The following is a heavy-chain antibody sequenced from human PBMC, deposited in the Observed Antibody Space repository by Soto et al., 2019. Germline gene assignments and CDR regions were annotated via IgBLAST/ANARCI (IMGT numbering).Heavy chain of an antibody. CDR3: AKDSVVVVAARDYYGMDV. CDR2: ISYDGSNK. D-gene: IGHD2-15*01. Sequence: GGSLRLSCAASGFTFSSYGMHWVRQAPGKGLEWVAVISYDGSNKYYADSVKGRFTISRDNSKNTLYLQMNSLRAEDTAVYYCAKDSVVVVAARDYYGMDVWGQGTTVTVSS. CDR1: GFTFSSYG. J-gene: IGHJ6*02. V-gene: IGHV3-30*18.